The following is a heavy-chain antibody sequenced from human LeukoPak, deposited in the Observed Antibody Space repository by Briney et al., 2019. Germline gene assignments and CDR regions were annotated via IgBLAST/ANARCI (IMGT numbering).Heavy chain of an antibody. D-gene: IGHD3-10*01. Sequence: GGSLRLSCAASGFTFSTYWMTWVRQAPGKGLEWVSSISSSSSYIYYADSVKGRFTISRDNAKNSLYLQMNSLRAEDTAVYYCARDYYGSGSFPLHWGQGTLVTVSS. CDR3: ARDYYGSGSFPLH. CDR2: ISSSSSYI. CDR1: GFTFSTYW. J-gene: IGHJ4*02. V-gene: IGHV3-21*01.